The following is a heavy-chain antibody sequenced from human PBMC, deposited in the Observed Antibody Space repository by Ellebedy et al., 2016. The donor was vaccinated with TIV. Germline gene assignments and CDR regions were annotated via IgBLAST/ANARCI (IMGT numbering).Heavy chain of an antibody. D-gene: IGHD4-23*01. CDR3: ASSWPEEWVVTY. CDR2: INPNSGGT. Sequence: ASVKVSXXASGYTFTGYYMHWVRQAPGQGLEWMGWINPNSGGTNYAQKFQGRVTMTRDTSISTAYMELSRLRSDDTAVYYCASSWPEEWVVTYWGQGTLVTVSS. J-gene: IGHJ4*02. CDR1: GYTFTGYY. V-gene: IGHV1-2*02.